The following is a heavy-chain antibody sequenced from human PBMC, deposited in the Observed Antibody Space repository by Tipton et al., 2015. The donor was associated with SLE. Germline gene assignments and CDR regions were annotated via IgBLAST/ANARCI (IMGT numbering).Heavy chain of an antibody. Sequence: SLRLSCAASGFTFDDFAMHWVRQAPGKGLEWVANIKQDGSEKYYVDSVKGRFTISRDNAKNSLYLQMNSLRAEDTAVYYCASTHDYGDFDYWGQGTLVTVSS. CDR1: GFTFDDFA. D-gene: IGHD4-17*01. CDR2: IKQDGSEK. J-gene: IGHJ4*02. V-gene: IGHV3-7*01. CDR3: ASTHDYGDFDY.